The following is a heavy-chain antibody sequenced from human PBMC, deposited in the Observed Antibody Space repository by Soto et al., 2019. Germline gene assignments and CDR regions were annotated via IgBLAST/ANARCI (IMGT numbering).Heavy chain of an antibody. CDR3: ARDRSRTYFDY. D-gene: IGHD2-2*01. CDR1: GFTFSSYS. V-gene: IGHV3-21*01. J-gene: IGHJ4*02. Sequence: GGSLRLSCAASGFTFSSYSMNWVRQAPGKGLEWVSSISSSSSYIYYADSVKGRFTISRDNAKNSLYLQMNSLRAEDTAVYYCARDRSRTYFDYWGQGTLVTVSS. CDR2: ISSSSSYI.